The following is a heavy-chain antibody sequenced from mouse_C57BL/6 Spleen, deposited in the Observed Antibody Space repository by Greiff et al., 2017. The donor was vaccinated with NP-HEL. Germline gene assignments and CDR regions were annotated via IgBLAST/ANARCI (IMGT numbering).Heavy chain of an antibody. J-gene: IGHJ3*01. D-gene: IGHD2-4*01. CDR2: INPNNGGT. CDR1: GYTFTDYY. Sequence: VQLQQSGPELVKPGASVKISCKASGYTFTDYYMNWVKQSHGKSLEWIGDINPNNGGTSYNQKFKGKATLTVDKSSSTAYMELRSLTSEDSAVYYCAREGYDYEAWFAYWGQGTLVTVSA. V-gene: IGHV1-26*01. CDR3: AREGYDYEAWFAY.